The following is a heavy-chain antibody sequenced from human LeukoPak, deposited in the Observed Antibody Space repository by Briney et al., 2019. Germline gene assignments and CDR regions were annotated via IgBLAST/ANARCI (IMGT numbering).Heavy chain of an antibody. D-gene: IGHD3-10*01. J-gene: IGHJ4*02. CDR1: GGSLSGYY. V-gene: IGHV4-59*01. CDR2: IYYSGYT. CDR3: ARTTMVRGTYYMDV. Sequence: PSETLSLTCAVSGGSLSGYYWTWIRQPLGKGLEWIGCIYYSGYTNYKSSLKSRVTISVDTSKNQFSLKLSSVTAADTAVYYCARTTMVRGTYYMDVWGQGTLVTVSS.